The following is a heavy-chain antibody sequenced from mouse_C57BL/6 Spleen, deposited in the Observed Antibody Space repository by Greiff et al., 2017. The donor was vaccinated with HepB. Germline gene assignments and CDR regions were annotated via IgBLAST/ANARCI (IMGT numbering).Heavy chain of an antibody. CDR1: GYTFTDYN. Sequence: DVKLVESGPELVKPGASVKMSCKASGYTFTDYNMHWVKQSHGKSLEWIGYINPNNGGTSYNQKFKGKATLTVNKSSSTAYMELRSLTSEDSAVYYCARSTTVVEGFAYWGQGTLVTVSA. CDR3: ARSTTVVEGFAY. CDR2: INPNNGGT. J-gene: IGHJ3*01. D-gene: IGHD1-1*01. V-gene: IGHV1-22*01.